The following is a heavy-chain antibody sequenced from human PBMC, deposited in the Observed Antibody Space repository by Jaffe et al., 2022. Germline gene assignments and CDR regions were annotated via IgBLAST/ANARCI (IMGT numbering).Heavy chain of an antibody. D-gene: IGHD2-15*01. J-gene: IGHJ3*02. Sequence: QVQLVQSGAEVKKPGSSVKVSCKASGGTFSSYAISWVRQAPGQGLEWMGGIIPIFGTANYAQKFQGRVTITADESTSTAYMELSSLRSEDTAVYYCARGVFLDIVVVVAATEKRGGAFDIWGQGTMVTVSS. CDR3: ARGVFLDIVVVVAATEKRGGAFDI. CDR1: GGTFSSYA. CDR2: IIPIFGTA. V-gene: IGHV1-69*01.